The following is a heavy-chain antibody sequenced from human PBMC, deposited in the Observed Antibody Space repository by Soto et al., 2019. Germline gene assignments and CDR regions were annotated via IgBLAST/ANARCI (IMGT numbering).Heavy chain of an antibody. D-gene: IGHD3-10*01. CDR1: GFTFSSYS. Sequence: LRLSCAASGFTFSSYSMNWVRQAPGKGLEWVSYISSSSSTIYYADSVKGRFTISRDNAKNSLYLQMNSLRDEDTAVYYCARDSSPPGARYHYYYGMDVWGQGTTVTVSS. CDR2: ISSSSSTI. CDR3: ARDSSPPGARYHYYYGMDV. J-gene: IGHJ6*02. V-gene: IGHV3-48*02.